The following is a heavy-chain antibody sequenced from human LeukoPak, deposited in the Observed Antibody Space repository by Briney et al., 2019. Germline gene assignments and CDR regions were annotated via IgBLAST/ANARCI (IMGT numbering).Heavy chain of an antibody. D-gene: IGHD4-17*01. V-gene: IGHV1-2*02. CDR2: INPNSGGT. Sequence: ASVKVSCKASGYTFTGYYMHWVRQAPGQGLEWMGWINPNSGGTNYAQKFQGRVTMTRDTSISTAYMELSRLRSDDTAVYYCARATTVTRDTPDYWGQGTLVTVSS. J-gene: IGHJ4*02. CDR3: ARATTVTRDTPDY. CDR1: GYTFTGYY.